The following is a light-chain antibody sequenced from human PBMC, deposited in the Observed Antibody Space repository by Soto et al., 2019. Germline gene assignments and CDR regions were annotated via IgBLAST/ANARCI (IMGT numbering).Light chain of an antibody. CDR2: GAS. V-gene: IGKV3-20*01. CDR1: QSVSSSY. CDR3: QQYGSSIFT. Sequence: EIVLTQSPGTLSLSPGERATLSCRASQSVSSSYLAWYQQKPGQAPRLLIHGASSKATGIPDRFSGSGSGTDFTLTISRLEPEDLAVYYCQQYGSSIFTFGPGTKVEIK. J-gene: IGKJ3*01.